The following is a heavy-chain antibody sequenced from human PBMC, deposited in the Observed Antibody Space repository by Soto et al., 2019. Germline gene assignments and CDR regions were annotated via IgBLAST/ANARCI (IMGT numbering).Heavy chain of an antibody. Sequence: ASVKVSCKTSGYPFTDYFIHWVRQAPGQGLEWMGIISLYHHSTSYAQKFQGRLTVTAATSTTTVYMDLSSLTSEDSAVYWCARELYSCGGDCPYYMDYWGQGTLVTVSS. J-gene: IGHJ4*02. D-gene: IGHD2-21*02. CDR1: GYPFTDYF. CDR2: ISLYHHST. CDR3: ARELYSCGGDCPYYMDY. V-gene: IGHV1-46*01.